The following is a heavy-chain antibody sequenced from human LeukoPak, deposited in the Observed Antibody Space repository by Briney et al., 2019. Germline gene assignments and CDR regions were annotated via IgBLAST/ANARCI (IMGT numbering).Heavy chain of an antibody. CDR2: INHSGST. D-gene: IGHD3-10*01. J-gene: IGHJ4*02. Sequence: SETLSLTCAVYGGSFSGYYWSWIRQPPGKGLEWIGEINHSGSTNYNPSLKSRVTISVDTSKNQFSLKLTSVTAADTAVYYCARSGRGNSAGFDCWGQGTLVTVSS. CDR3: ARSGRGNSAGFDC. V-gene: IGHV4-34*01. CDR1: GGSFSGYY.